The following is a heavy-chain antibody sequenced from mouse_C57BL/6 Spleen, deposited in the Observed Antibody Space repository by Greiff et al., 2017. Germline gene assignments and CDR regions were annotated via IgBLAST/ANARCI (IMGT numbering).Heavy chain of an antibody. J-gene: IGHJ4*01. D-gene: IGHD1-1*01. CDR1: GYSITSDY. V-gene: IGHV3-8*01. Sequence: EVKLQESGPGLAKPSPSLSLSCTVTGYSITSDYWNWIRKVPGNKLEYMGYISYSGSTYYNPSLKSRISIIRDTSKNQYSLQLNSVTTADTATYYCARGGYYGSSIMDYWGQGTSVTVSS. CDR3: ARGGYYGSSIMDY. CDR2: ISYSGST.